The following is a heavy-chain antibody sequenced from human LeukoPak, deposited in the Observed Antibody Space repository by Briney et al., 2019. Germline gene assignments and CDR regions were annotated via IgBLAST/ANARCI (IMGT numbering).Heavy chain of an antibody. V-gene: IGHV1-69*02. J-gene: IGHJ4*02. CDR2: IIPILGIA. D-gene: IGHD1-26*01. CDR3: ARTLGELIFDY. Sequence: SVKVSCKASGGTFSSYTISWVRQASGQGLEWMGRIIPILGIANYAQKFQGRVTITADKSTSTAYMELSSLRSEDTAVYYCARTLGELIFDYWGQGTLVTVSS. CDR1: GGTFSSYT.